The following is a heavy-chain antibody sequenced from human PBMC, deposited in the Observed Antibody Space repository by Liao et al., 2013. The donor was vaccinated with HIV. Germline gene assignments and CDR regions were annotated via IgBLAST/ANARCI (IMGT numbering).Heavy chain of an antibody. CDR2: IYSSGST. J-gene: IGHJ3*02. D-gene: IGHD2-2*01. CDR3: ARDRSTSWPYDAFDI. CDR1: GGSLSSPPYY. V-gene: IGHV4-39*07. Sequence: QLQLRESGPGLVKPSETLSLTCTVAGGSLSSPPYYWGWIRQPPGEGLEWIGSIYSSGSTYYNPSLKSRVTISLDMSKKQFSLKLWSVTAADTAVYYCARDRSTSWPYDAFDIWGQG.